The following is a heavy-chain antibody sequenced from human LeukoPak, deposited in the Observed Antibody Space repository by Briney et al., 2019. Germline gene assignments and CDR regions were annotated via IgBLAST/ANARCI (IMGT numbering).Heavy chain of an antibody. D-gene: IGHD4-11*01. CDR2: IWSDGSNR. J-gene: IGHJ4*01. Sequence: PGGSLRLSCAASGFIFSHYGMHWVRQAPGKGLEWVAVIWSDGSNRFYAGSVKDRFTISRDNSQNTLFLQMNSLRAEDTAMYYCARDAQRGFDYSNSLKYWGHGTLVTVSS. CDR1: GFIFSHYG. V-gene: IGHV3-33*01. CDR3: ARDAQRGFDYSNSLKY.